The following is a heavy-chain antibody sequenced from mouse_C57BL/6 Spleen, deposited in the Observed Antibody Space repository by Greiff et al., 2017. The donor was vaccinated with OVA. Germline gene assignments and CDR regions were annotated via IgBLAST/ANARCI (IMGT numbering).Heavy chain of an antibody. J-gene: IGHJ1*03. V-gene: IGHV5-6*01. CDR3: ERNGGGRYFDV. CDR1: GFTFSSYG. CDR2: ISSGGSYT. Sequence: EVQRVESGGDLVKPGGSLKLSCAASGFTFSSYGMSWVRQTPDKRLEWVATISSGGSYTYYPDSVKGRFTISRDNAKNTLYLQMSSLKSEDTAMYYGERNGGGRYFDVWGTGTTVTVSS. D-gene: IGHD3-3*01.